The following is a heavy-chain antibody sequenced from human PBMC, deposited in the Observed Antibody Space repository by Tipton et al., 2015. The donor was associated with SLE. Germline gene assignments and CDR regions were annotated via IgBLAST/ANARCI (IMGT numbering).Heavy chain of an antibody. J-gene: IGHJ4*02. CDR1: GGSISSYY. CDR3: ARLSGSGSYYFSDY. CDR2: IYYSGST. V-gene: IGHV4-59*08. Sequence: TLSLTCTVSGGSISSYYWSWIRQPPGKGLEWIGYIYYSGSTNYNPSLKSRVTISVDTSNNQFSLKLSSVTAADTAMYYCARLSGSGSYYFSDYWAREPWSPSPQ. D-gene: IGHD3-10*01.